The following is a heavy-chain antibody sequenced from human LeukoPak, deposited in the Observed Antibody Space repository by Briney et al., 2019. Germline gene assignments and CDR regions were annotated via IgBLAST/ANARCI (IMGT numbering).Heavy chain of an antibody. V-gene: IGHV4-59*01. D-gene: IGHD3-9*01. CDR1: GGSISSYY. Sequence: SETLSLTCTVSGGSISSYYWSWIRQPPGRGLEWIGYIYYSGSTNYNPSLKSRVTISVDTSKNQFSLKLSSVTAADTAVYYCARDLNYWGQGTLVTVSS. J-gene: IGHJ4*02. CDR3: ARDLNY. CDR2: IYYSGST.